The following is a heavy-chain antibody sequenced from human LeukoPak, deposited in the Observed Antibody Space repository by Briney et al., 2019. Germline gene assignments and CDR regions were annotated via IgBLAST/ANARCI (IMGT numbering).Heavy chain of an antibody. Sequence: SETLSLTCTVSGGSISSYYWCWIRQPQGQGLERIGYLYYSGSTNYNPSHKSRVTISVDTSKNQFSLKLSSVTAADTAAYYCARNREVVAADRRFNNWFDPWGQGTLVTVSS. CDR2: LYYSGST. CDR3: ARNREVVAADRRFNNWFDP. J-gene: IGHJ5*02. D-gene: IGHD2-15*01. V-gene: IGHV4-59*01. CDR1: GGSISSYY.